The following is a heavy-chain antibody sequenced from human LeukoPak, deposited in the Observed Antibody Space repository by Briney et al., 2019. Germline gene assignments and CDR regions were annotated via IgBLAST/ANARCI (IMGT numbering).Heavy chain of an antibody. CDR2: IIPILGIA. J-gene: IGHJ4*01. Sequence: WASVKVSCKASGGTFSSYAISWVRQAPGQGLEWMGRIIPILGIANYAQKFQGRVTITADKSTSTAYMELSSLRSEDTAVYYCAAPPSIAAAGTFFDYWGQEPWSPSP. CDR3: AAPPSIAAAGTFFDY. V-gene: IGHV1-69*04. D-gene: IGHD6-13*01. CDR1: GGTFSSYA.